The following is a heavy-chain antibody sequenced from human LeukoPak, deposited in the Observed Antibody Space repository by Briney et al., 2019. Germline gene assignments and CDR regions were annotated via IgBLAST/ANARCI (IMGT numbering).Heavy chain of an antibody. D-gene: IGHD2-2*02. Sequence: ASVKVSCKASGYTFTGYYMHWVRQAPGQGLEWMGWINPNSGGTNYAQKFQGRVTMTRVTSISTAYMELSRLRSDDTAVYYCARDLSYQLLYLNWFDPWGQGTLVTVSS. V-gene: IGHV1-2*02. CDR2: INPNSGGT. CDR3: ARDLSYQLLYLNWFDP. J-gene: IGHJ5*02. CDR1: GYTFTGYY.